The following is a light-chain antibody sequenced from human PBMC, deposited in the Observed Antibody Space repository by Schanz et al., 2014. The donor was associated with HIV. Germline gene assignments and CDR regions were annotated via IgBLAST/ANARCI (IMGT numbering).Light chain of an antibody. J-gene: IGLJ3*02. V-gene: IGLV2-14*03. CDR2: DVA. CDR3: CSYAGSSTFVWV. CDR1: NSDIGSYDY. Sequence: QSALTQPASVSGSPGQSITISCTGSNSDIGSYDYVSWYQQHPGKAPKLIIYDVASRPSGVSHRFSGSKSGNTASLTISGLQADDEGDYYCCSYAGSSTFVWVFGGGTKLTVL.